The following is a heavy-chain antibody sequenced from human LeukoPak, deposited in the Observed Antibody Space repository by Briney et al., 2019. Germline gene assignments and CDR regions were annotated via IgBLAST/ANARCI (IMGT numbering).Heavy chain of an antibody. CDR3: AREDFGVVIHNWFDP. Sequence: SVKVSCKASGGTFSSYTISWVRQAPGQGLEWMGRIIPIVGIANYAQKFQGRVTITADKSTSTAYMELSSLRSEDTAVYYCAREDFGVVIHNWFDPWGQGTLVTVSS. D-gene: IGHD3-3*01. J-gene: IGHJ5*02. V-gene: IGHV1-69*04. CDR1: GGTFSSYT. CDR2: IIPIVGIA.